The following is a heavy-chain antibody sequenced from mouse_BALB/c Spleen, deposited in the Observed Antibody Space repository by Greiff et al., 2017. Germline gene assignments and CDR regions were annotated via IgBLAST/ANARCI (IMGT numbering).Heavy chain of an antibody. V-gene: IGHV5-12-1*01. Sequence: EVQGVESGGGLVKPGGSLKLSCAASGFAFSSYDMSWVRQTPEKRLEWVAYISSGGGSTYYPDTVKGRFTISRDNAKNTLYLEMSSLKSEDTAMYYCAAPPPGSSYGWYFDVWGAGTTVTVSS. CDR2: ISSGGGST. D-gene: IGHD1-1*01. CDR1: GFAFSSYD. J-gene: IGHJ1*01. CDR3: AAPPPGSSYGWYFDV.